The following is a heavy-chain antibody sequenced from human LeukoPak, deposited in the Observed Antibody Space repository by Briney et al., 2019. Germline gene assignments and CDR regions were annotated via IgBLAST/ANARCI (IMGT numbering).Heavy chain of an antibody. CDR1: GYTFTSYG. D-gene: IGHD2-2*01. CDR2: ISAYNGNT. Sequence: ASVKVSCKASGYTFTSYGISWVRQAPGQGLEWMGWISAYNGNTNYAQKLQGRVTMTTDTSTSTAYMELRSLRSVDTAVYYCARVGYCSSTSCTYFDHWGQGTLVTVSS. J-gene: IGHJ4*02. V-gene: IGHV1-18*01. CDR3: ARVGYCSSTSCTYFDH.